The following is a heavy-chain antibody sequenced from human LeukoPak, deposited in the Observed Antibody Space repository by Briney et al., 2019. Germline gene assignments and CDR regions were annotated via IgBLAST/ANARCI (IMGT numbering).Heavy chain of an antibody. V-gene: IGHV4-59*08. CDR3: ARHGSVGSGALV. J-gene: IGHJ4*02. CDR1: GGSITSYY. Sequence: PSETLSLTCTVSGGSITSYYWSWVRQPPGKGLEWIGYIFYSGSTNYNPSLKSRVTISVDTSKNQFSLRLSSVTAADTAVYYCARHGSVGSGALVWGQGTLVTVSS. CDR2: IFYSGST. D-gene: IGHD2-15*01.